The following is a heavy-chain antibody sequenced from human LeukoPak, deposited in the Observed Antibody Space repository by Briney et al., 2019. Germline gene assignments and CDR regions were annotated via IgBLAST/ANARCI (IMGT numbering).Heavy chain of an antibody. V-gene: IGHV4-34*01. CDR2: INHSGGT. J-gene: IGHJ4*02. CDR1: GGSFSGNY. D-gene: IGHD6-13*01. CDR3: ARTPFGYSSSFFDY. Sequence: PSETLSLTCGVYGGSFSGNYWSWIRQPPGKGLEWIGQINHSGGTNYNPSLKSRVTISVDTSKNQFSLKLNSVTAADTAVYYCARTPFGYSSSFFDYWGQGTLVTVPS.